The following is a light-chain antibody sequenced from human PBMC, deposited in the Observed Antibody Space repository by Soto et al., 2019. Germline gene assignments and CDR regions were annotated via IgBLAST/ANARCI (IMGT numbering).Light chain of an antibody. CDR1: TSNIGSKY. CDR2: SND. Sequence: QSVLTQPPSASGTPGQRVTISCSGSTSNIGSKYVCWYQQLPGTAPKLLIYSNDQRPSGVPDRFSGSKSGTSASLAISGLRCEDEADYYCATWDDSLSDYVFGTGTKLTVL. J-gene: IGLJ1*01. CDR3: ATWDDSLSDYV. V-gene: IGLV1-47*02.